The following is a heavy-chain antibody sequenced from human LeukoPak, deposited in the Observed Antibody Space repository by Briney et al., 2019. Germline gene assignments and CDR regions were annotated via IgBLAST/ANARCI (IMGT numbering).Heavy chain of an antibody. Sequence: ASVKVSCKASGYTFSGYYMHWVRQAPGQGLEWMGWINPKSGGTNEAQKFHDRVTMTRDMSTSTVYMELSSLRSEDTAVYYCASRGGEPAAMPNDAFDMWGQGTMVTVSS. CDR2: INPKSGGT. D-gene: IGHD2-2*01. CDR3: ASRGGEPAAMPNDAFDM. J-gene: IGHJ3*02. V-gene: IGHV1-2*02. CDR1: GYTFSGYY.